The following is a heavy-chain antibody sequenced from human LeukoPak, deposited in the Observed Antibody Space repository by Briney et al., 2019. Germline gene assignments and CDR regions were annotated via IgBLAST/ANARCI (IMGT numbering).Heavy chain of an antibody. V-gene: IGHV4-30-4*01. CDR3: AKTQTMMGAFDI. D-gene: IGHD3-22*01. CDR1: GVSISSYY. CDR2: IYNSGST. J-gene: IGHJ3*02. Sequence: SETLSLTCTVSGVSISSYYWSWIRQPPGKGLEWIGYIYNSGSTYYNPSLKSRVTISVDTSKKQFSLKLSSVTAADTAVYYCAKTQTMMGAFDIWGQGTKVTVSS.